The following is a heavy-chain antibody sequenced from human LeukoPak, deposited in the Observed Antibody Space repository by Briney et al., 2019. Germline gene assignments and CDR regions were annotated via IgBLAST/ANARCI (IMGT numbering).Heavy chain of an antibody. CDR3: ARPRYCSSTSCYWFDP. V-gene: IGHV4-39*01. CDR1: GGSISSSSYY. D-gene: IGHD2-2*01. CDR2: IYYSGST. J-gene: IGHJ5*02. Sequence: PSETLSLTCTVSGGSISSSSYYWGWIRQPPGKGLEWIGSIYYSGSTYYNPSLKSRVTISVDTSKNQFSLKLSSVTAADTAVYYCARPRYCSSTSCYWFDPWAREPWSPSPQ.